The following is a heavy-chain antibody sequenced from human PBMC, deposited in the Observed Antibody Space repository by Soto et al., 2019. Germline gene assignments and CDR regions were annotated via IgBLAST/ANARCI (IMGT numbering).Heavy chain of an antibody. CDR1: GFTFSSYW. V-gene: IGHV3-7*05. Sequence: EVQLVESGGGLVQPGGSLRLSCAASGFTFSSYWMSWVRQAPGKGLEWVANIKQDGSEKYYVDSVKGRFTISRDNAKNSLYLQMNSLRAEDTAVYYCARDYYDFWSDPSGRASDYWGQGTLVTVSS. CDR2: IKQDGSEK. D-gene: IGHD3-3*01. J-gene: IGHJ4*02. CDR3: ARDYYDFWSDPSGRASDY.